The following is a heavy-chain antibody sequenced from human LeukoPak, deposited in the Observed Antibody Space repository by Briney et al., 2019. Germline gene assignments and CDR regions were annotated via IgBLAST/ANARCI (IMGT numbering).Heavy chain of an antibody. Sequence: ASVKVSCKASGYTFTGYYIFWLRQAPGQGLKWMGRINPNSGGTQYAQEFQGRVTMTRDTSISTAYMELSRLRSDDTAVYYCARGYCSGGGCYSVENWFDPWGQGTLVTVSP. J-gene: IGHJ5*02. V-gene: IGHV1-2*06. D-gene: IGHD2-15*01. CDR3: ARGYCSGGGCYSVENWFDP. CDR1: GYTFTGYY. CDR2: INPNSGGT.